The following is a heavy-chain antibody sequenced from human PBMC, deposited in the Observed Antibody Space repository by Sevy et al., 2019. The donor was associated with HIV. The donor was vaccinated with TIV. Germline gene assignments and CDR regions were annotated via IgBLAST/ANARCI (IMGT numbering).Heavy chain of an antibody. J-gene: IGHJ4*02. Sequence: SETLSLTCTVSGGSISGSYWSWIRQSAGKGLEWIGRIYPSGNTNYNPSLKSRVTMSVDTSKNHFSLKLTSVTAADTAAYYCVREDSSTWCFHFWGQGTLVTVSS. CDR2: IYPSGNT. CDR3: VREDSSTWCFHF. D-gene: IGHD6-13*01. CDR1: GGSISGSY. V-gene: IGHV4-4*07.